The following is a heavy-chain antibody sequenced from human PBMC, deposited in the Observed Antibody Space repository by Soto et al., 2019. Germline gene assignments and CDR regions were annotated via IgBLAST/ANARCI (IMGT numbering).Heavy chain of an antibody. CDR2: INAGNGNT. Sequence: QVQLVQSGAEEKKPGASVKVSCKASGYTFTSYAMHWVRQAPGQRREWMGWINAGNGNTKYSQKFQGRVTITRDTSASTAYLELSSLRSEDTAVYYCASGEMATIASPFDYWGQGTLVTVSS. CDR3: ASGEMATIASPFDY. CDR1: GYTFTSYA. J-gene: IGHJ4*02. V-gene: IGHV1-3*05. D-gene: IGHD5-12*01.